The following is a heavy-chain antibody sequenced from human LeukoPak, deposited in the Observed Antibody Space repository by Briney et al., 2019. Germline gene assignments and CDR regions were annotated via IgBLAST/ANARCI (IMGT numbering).Heavy chain of an antibody. CDR3: ITEPHDYGDFTFGY. CDR1: ELAFKNVW. V-gene: IGHV3-15*01. Sequence: GGSLRLSCGASELAFKNVWMSWVRQAPGKGLEWVGRISSKSDGGTTDYAAPVKGRFTISRDDSTNTLSLQMSGLKAEDTALYFCITEPHDYGDFTFGYWGQGTLVAVSS. J-gene: IGHJ4*02. CDR2: ISSKSDGGTT. D-gene: IGHD4-17*01.